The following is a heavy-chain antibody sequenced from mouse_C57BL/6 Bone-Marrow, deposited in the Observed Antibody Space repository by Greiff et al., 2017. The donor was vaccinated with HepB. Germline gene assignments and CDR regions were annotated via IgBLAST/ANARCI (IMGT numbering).Heavy chain of an antibody. CDR1: GYSFTGYY. V-gene: IGHV1-42*01. CDR3: ARVNYYGTAMDY. Sequence: VQLQQSGPELVKPGASVKISCKASGYSFTGYYMNWVKQSPEKSLEWIGEINPSTGGTTYNQKFKAKATLTVDKSSSTAYMQLKSLTSEDSAVYYCARVNYYGTAMDYWGQGTSVTVSS. D-gene: IGHD1-1*01. J-gene: IGHJ4*01. CDR2: INPSTGGT.